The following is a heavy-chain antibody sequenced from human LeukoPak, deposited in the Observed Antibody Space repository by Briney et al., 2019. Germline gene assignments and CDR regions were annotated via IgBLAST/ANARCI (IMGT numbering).Heavy chain of an antibody. V-gene: IGHV4-59*01. CDR3: ARGWGVTGTTFDY. D-gene: IGHD1-20*01. CDR2: IYYSGST. J-gene: IGHJ4*02. CDR1: GGSISSYY. Sequence: PSETLSLTCTVSGGSISSYYWSWIRQPPGKGLEWIGYIYYSGSTNYNPSLMSRVTISVDTSKNQFSLKLSSVTAADTAVYYCARGWGVTGTTFDYWGQGTLVTASS.